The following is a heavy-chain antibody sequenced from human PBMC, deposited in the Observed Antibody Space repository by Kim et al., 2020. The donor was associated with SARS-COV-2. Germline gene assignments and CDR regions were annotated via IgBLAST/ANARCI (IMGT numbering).Heavy chain of an antibody. D-gene: IGHD3-22*01. J-gene: IGHJ5*02. Sequence: DSVKGRFPISRDNGKNSLYLQMNGLRAEDTAVYYCARDRYYYDTGGLSWGQGTLVTVSS. V-gene: IGHV3-21*01. CDR3: ARDRYYYDTGGLS.